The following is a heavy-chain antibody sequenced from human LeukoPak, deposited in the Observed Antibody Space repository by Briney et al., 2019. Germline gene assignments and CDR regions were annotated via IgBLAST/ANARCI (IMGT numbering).Heavy chain of an antibody. D-gene: IGHD3-9*01. CDR3: ARDTPNLYDILTGSGRGAFDI. J-gene: IGHJ3*02. Sequence: GGSLRLSCAASGFTFSRHNMNWVRQAPGKGLEWVSHITSSSSAINYAVSVKGRFTVSRDNAKNLLHLQMNSLRAEDTAVYYWARDTPNLYDILTGSGRGAFDIWGQGTMVTVSS. CDR2: ITSSSSAI. CDR1: GFTFSRHN. V-gene: IGHV3-48*01.